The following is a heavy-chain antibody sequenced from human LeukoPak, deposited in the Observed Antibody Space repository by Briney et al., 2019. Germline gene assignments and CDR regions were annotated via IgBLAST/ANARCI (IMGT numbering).Heavy chain of an antibody. CDR2: INPNSGGT. J-gene: IGHJ4*02. CDR3: ARVGKKVWFGELFSY. Sequence: ASVKVSCKASGYTFTGYYMHWVRQAPGQGLEWMGWINPNSGGTNYAQKLQGRVTMTTDTSTSTAYMELRSLRSDDTAVYYCARVGKKVWFGELFSYWGQGTLVTVSS. V-gene: IGHV1-2*02. CDR1: GYTFTGYY. D-gene: IGHD3-10*01.